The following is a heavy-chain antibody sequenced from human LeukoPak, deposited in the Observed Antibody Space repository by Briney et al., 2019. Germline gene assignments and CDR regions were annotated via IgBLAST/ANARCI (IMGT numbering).Heavy chain of an antibody. D-gene: IGHD6-19*01. CDR3: AREAPPGSFDY. CDR2: ISGDGTST. CDR1: GFTFSTYP. Sequence: GGSLRLSCAASGFTFSTYPMHWVRQDPGKGLGSVSAISGDGTSTYYANSVKGRFTISRDNSKYTLYLQMGSLRPEDTAVYYCAREAPPGSFDYWGQGTLVTVSS. J-gene: IGHJ4*02. V-gene: IGHV3-64*01.